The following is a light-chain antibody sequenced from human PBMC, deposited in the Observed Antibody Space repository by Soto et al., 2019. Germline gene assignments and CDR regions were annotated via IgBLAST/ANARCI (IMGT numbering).Light chain of an antibody. J-gene: IGLJ2*01. CDR1: SSDVGGYNY. V-gene: IGLV2-14*01. Sequence: QSVLTQPASVSGSPGQSITISCTGTSSDVGGYNYVSWYQQHPGKAPKLMIYDVRNRPSGVSNRFSGSKSGNTASLTISGLQAEDEADYYCNSYTTSSTLVVFGGGTKLTVL. CDR3: NSYTTSSTLVV. CDR2: DVR.